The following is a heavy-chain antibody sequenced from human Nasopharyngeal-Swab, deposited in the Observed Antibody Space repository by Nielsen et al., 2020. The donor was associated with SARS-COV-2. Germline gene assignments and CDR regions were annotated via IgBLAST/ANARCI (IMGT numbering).Heavy chain of an antibody. V-gene: IGHV3-30*04. CDR1: GFTFSDYA. Sequence: GGSLRLSCAASGFTFSDYAMNWVRQAPGQGLEWVALKSYDGTEKYYADSVKGRFTISRDNSKNTLYLQMNSLRAEDTAVYYCARDLLGWNAYYYYYGMDVWGQGTTVTVSS. J-gene: IGHJ6*02. D-gene: IGHD3/OR15-3a*01. CDR2: KSYDGTEK. CDR3: ARDLLGWNAYYYYYGMDV.